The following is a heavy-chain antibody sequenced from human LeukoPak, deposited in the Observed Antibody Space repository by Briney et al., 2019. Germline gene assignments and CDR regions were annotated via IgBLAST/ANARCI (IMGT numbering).Heavy chain of an antibody. Sequence: SETLSLTCTVSGGSISPYFWSWIRQPPGKGLEWLGYIYYSGNTEYKPSLKSRVAMSVDTSKNQFSLRLSSVTAADTAVYYCARMSSSWYGGLDYWGQGTLVTVSS. D-gene: IGHD6-13*01. J-gene: IGHJ4*02. CDR1: GGSISPYF. CDR2: IYYSGNT. CDR3: ARMSSSWYGGLDY. V-gene: IGHV4-59*01.